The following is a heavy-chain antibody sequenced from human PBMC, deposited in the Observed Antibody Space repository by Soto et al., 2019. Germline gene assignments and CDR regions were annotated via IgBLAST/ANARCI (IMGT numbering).Heavy chain of an antibody. V-gene: IGHV3-30*18. D-gene: IGHD4-17*01. J-gene: IGHJ4*02. CDR1: GFTFSSYG. CDR3: AKAFSSGDYVSSFGY. Sequence: GGSLRLSCAASGFTFSSYGMHWVRQAPGKGLEWVAVISYDGSNKYYADSVKGRFTISRDNSKNTLYLQMNSLRAEDTAVYYCAKAFSSGDYVSSFGYWGQGTLVTVSS. CDR2: ISYDGSNK.